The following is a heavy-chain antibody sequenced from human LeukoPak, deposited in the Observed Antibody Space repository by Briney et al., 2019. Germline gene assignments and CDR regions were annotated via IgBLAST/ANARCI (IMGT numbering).Heavy chain of an antibody. Sequence: PSETLSLTCTVSGFSISSGFYWGWIRQPPGKGLEWIGSIYYSGSTYYNPSLKSRVTISVDTSKNQFSLKLSSVTAADTAVYYCATNSATIVGASGVYWGQGTLVTVSS. D-gene: IGHD1-26*01. J-gene: IGHJ4*02. CDR2: IYYSGST. V-gene: IGHV4-38-2*02. CDR3: ATNSATIVGASGVY. CDR1: GFSISSGFY.